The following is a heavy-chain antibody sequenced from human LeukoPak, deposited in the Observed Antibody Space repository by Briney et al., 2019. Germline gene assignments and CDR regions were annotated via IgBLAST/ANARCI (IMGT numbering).Heavy chain of an antibody. CDR3: ARDSGRFRLDY. V-gene: IGHV3-7*01. CDR2: IKEDGSET. J-gene: IGHJ4*02. D-gene: IGHD6-19*01. Sequence: ETLSLTCAGYGGSFSTYYWRWIRQPPGKGLEWVAGIKEDGSETYYVDLVKGRFTVSRDNAKNSLYLQMNSLRVEDTAVYYCARDSGRFRLDYWGQGILVTVSS. CDR1: GGSFSTYY.